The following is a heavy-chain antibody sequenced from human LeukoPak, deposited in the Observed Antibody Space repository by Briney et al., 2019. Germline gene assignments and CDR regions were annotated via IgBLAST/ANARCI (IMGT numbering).Heavy chain of an antibody. CDR1: GLSISRGSYH. V-gene: IGHV4-61*02. CDR2: LYTSGST. J-gene: IGHJ3*02. CDR3: ARDVGVVIRCRIVAFDI. Sequence: TLSLTCTASGLSISRGSYHWGWLRQPAGKELEWIVRLYTSGSTNYNPSLKSRFTISVDTSRKQFTMHLSSMTAAGTAVYYCARDVGVVIRCRIVAFDIWGQGTMVTASS. D-gene: IGHD1-26*01.